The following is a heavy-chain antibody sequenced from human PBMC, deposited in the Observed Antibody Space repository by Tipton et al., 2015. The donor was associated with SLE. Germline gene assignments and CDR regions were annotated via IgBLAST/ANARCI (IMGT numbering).Heavy chain of an antibody. V-gene: IGHV4-61*02. CDR2: IYSTGCT. D-gene: IGHD6-13*01. J-gene: IGHJ1*01. CDR1: GGSISSSRYY. CDR3: AREHRGYSNSLGY. Sequence: TLSLTCSVSGGSISSSRYYWNWIRQPAGKALEWIGRIYSTGCTNYNPSFQTRVTISVDTSKNQFSLKLSSVTAADTAIYYCAREHRGYSNSLGYWGQGALVTVSS.